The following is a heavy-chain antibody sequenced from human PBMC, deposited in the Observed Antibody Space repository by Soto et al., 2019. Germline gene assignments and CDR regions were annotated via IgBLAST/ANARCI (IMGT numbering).Heavy chain of an antibody. CDR3: ARDRVGVAVGGDFAMDV. CDR1: GFTFSNYG. J-gene: IGHJ6*02. V-gene: IGHV3-33*01. Sequence: QVQVVESGGGVVQPGRSLRLSCAASGFTFSNYGMHWVRQATGKGLEWVAATWYDGTNKYYVDSVKGRFTISRDNSKNTLYLQMDSLRAEDTGVYYCARDRVGVAVGGDFAMDVWGQGTTVTVSS. CDR2: TWYDGTNK. D-gene: IGHD6-13*01.